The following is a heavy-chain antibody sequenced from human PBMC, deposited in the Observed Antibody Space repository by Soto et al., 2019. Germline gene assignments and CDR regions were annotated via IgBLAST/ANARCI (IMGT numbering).Heavy chain of an antibody. D-gene: IGHD3-10*01. Sequence: SETLSLTCSVSGGSISSGVYYWIWIRQHPGKGLEWIGYIYYSGSTYYNPSLKSRVTISVDTSKNQFSLKLSSVTAADTAVYYCARESMVRGVPSPWGQGTLVTVSS. CDR1: GGSISSGVYY. J-gene: IGHJ5*02. CDR2: IYYSGST. CDR3: ARESMVRGVPSP. V-gene: IGHV4-31*03.